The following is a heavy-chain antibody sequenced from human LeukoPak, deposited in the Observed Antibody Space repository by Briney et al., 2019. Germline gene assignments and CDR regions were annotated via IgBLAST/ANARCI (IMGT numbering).Heavy chain of an antibody. D-gene: IGHD6-19*01. J-gene: IGHJ4*02. Sequence: GASVKVSCKASGGTFSSYAIIWVRQAPGQGLEWMGRIIPILGIANYAQKFQGRVTITADKSTSTAYMELSSLRSEDTAVYYCARAIAVAGQPDYWGQGTLVTVSS. CDR1: GGTFSSYA. V-gene: IGHV1-69*04. CDR2: IIPILGIA. CDR3: ARAIAVAGQPDY.